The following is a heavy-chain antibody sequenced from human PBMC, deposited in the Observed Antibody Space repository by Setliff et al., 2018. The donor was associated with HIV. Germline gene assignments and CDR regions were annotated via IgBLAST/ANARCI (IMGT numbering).Heavy chain of an antibody. CDR1: GGSISNYY. CDR2: ISPGGNT. CDR3: ARLYLNTGGYWASTYRYLDL. J-gene: IGHJ2*01. D-gene: IGHD2-8*02. Sequence: SETLSLTCTVSGGSISNYYWNWIRQSPGKGLEWIGSISPGGNTYYNTSLKSRVTMSIDTSNNQFSFKLSSVTAADTSVYHCARLYLNTGGYWASTYRYLDLWGRGTLVTVSS. V-gene: IGHV4-59*04.